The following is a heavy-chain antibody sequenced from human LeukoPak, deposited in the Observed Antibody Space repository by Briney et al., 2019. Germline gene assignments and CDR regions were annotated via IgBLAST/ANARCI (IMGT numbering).Heavy chain of an antibody. D-gene: IGHD3-10*01. CDR3: ARTGSGSYYNGAFDS. V-gene: IGHV4-28*05. J-gene: IGHJ3*02. Sequence: KPSETLSLTCAVSGYSISSSNWWGWIRQPPGKGLEWNGYIYYSGSIYYNPSLKSRVTMSVDTSKNQFSLKLSSVTAVDTAVYYCARTGSGSYYNGAFDSWGQGTMVTVSS. CDR2: IYYSGSI. CDR1: GYSISSSNW.